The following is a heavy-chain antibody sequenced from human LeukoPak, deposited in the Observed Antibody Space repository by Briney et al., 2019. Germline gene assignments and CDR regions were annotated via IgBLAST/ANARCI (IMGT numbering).Heavy chain of an antibody. V-gene: IGHV3-48*03. CDR1: GFTFSSYE. J-gene: IGHJ6*02. CDR2: ISSSGSTI. CDR3: ARGSGSYYVDYYYYGMDA. D-gene: IGHD1-26*01. Sequence: GGSLRLSCAASGFTFSSYEMNWVRQAPGKGLEWVSYISSSGSTIYYADSVKGRFTISRDNAKNSLYLQMNSLRAEDTAVYYCARGSGSYYVDYYYYGMDAWGQGTTVTVSS.